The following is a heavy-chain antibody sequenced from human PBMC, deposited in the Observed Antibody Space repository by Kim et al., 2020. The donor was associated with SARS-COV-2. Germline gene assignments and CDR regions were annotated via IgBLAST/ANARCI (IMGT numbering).Heavy chain of an antibody. Sequence: KFQGRVTMTRNTSISTAYMELSSLRSEDTAVYYCARVVLRYLYYYYYMDVWGKGTTVTVSS. V-gene: IGHV1-8*01. CDR3: ARVVLRYLYYYYYMDV. J-gene: IGHJ6*03. D-gene: IGHD3-9*01.